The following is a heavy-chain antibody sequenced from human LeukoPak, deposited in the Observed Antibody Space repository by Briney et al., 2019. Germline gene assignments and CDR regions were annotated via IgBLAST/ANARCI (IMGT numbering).Heavy chain of an antibody. CDR1: GFTFSSYG. V-gene: IGHV3-30*18. J-gene: IGHJ5*02. D-gene: IGHD1-1*01. CDR2: ISYDGSNK. CDR3: AKDIDGAGTLGP. Sequence: QAGGSLRLSCAASGFTFSSYGMHWVRQAPGKGLEWGAVISYDGSNKYYADSVKGRFTISRDNSKNTLYLQMNSLRAEDTAVYYCAKDIDGAGTLGPWGQGTLVTVSS.